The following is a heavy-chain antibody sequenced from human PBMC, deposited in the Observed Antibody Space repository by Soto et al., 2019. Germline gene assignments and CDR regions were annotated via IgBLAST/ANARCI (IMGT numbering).Heavy chain of an antibody. D-gene: IGHD6-19*01. CDR3: AKQQWLAWFDC. J-gene: IGHJ4*02. V-gene: IGHV3-30-3*02. CDR1: GFTFSSYA. CDR2: ISYDGSNK. Sequence: QVQLVESGGGVVQPGRSLRLSCAASGFTFSSYAMHWVRQAPGKGLEWVAVISYDGSNKYYADSVKGRFTISRDNSKNTRYQQMNSLRAEDTAVCYCAKQQWLAWFDCWGQGTLVNVSS.